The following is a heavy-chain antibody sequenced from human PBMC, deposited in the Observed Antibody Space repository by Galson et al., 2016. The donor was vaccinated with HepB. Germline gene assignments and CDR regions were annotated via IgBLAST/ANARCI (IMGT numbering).Heavy chain of an antibody. CDR2: IYYSGTT. V-gene: IGHV4-31*03. Sequence: SLTCTVSGGSVTSGRDYWNWIRQHPGKGLEWIGYIYYSGTTSYNPSLKSRVSISVDPSKNQFTLNLSSVTAADTALYYCAREGGYYDSSGHYYSTPFDYWGQGALVTVSS. CDR1: GGSVTSGRDY. J-gene: IGHJ4*02. D-gene: IGHD3-22*01. CDR3: AREGGYYDSSGHYYSTPFDY.